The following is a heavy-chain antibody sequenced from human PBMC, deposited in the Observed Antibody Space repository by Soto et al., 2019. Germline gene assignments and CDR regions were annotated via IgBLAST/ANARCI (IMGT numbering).Heavy chain of an antibody. V-gene: IGHV4-61*01. J-gene: IGHJ6*02. D-gene: IGHD5-12*01. CDR1: GGSVSGGSEY. CDR2: IYYSGST. Sequence: PSLPCTVSGGSVSGGSEYLGWIRQPPGKGLEWIGYIYYSGSTNYNPSLKSRVTISVDTSKNQFSLKLSSVTAAVTAVYYCARDRSGYDWGYYYYGMDVWGQGTTVTVSS. CDR3: ARDRSGYDWGYYYYGMDV.